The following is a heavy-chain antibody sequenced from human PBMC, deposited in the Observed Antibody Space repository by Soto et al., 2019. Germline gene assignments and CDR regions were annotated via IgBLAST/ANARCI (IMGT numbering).Heavy chain of an antibody. Sequence: PSETLSLTCTVSGDSINNYYWSWIRQPPGKRLEWIGYIYYTGSTTYNPSLESRITMSVDTSKNQFSLKLSSVNAADTAVYYCAKYRRPEAEGFTLDYWGRGTLVTVSS. CDR1: GDSINNYY. D-gene: IGHD2-2*01. J-gene: IGHJ4*02. CDR3: AKYRRPEAEGFTLDY. CDR2: IYYTGST. V-gene: IGHV4-59*01.